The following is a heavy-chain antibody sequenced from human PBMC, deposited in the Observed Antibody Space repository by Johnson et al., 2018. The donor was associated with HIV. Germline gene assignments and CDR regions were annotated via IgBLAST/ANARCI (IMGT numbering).Heavy chain of an antibody. J-gene: IGHJ3*01. CDR1: GFTFSGNA. Sequence: QVQLMESGGGLIQPGRSLGLSCRASGFTFSGNAMHWVRQPPGKGLQWVAVISSDGTEKHYGDSVRGRFTIFRDNSKNTLSLQMSSLTTEDTAIYFCVRGSRIDDSFAAWGQGTMVLVSS. V-gene: IGHV3-30*04. D-gene: IGHD2/OR15-2a*01. CDR2: ISSDGTEK. CDR3: VRGSRIDDSFAA.